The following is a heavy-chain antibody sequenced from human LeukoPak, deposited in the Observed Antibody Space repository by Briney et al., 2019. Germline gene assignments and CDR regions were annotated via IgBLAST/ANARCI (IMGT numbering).Heavy chain of an antibody. CDR2: INPSGGST. J-gene: IGHJ4*02. Sequence: ASVKVSCKASGYTFTSYYMHWVRQAPGQGLEWMAIINPSGGSTSYAQKFQGRVTMTRDTSTSTVYMELSSLRSEDTAVYYCARSNGLQYPPHYWGQGTLVTVSS. CDR3: ARSNGLQYPPHY. V-gene: IGHV1-46*01. D-gene: IGHD4-11*01. CDR1: GYTFTSYY.